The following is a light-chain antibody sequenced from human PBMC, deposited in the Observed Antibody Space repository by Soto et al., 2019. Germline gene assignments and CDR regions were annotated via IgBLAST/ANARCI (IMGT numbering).Light chain of an antibody. CDR1: SSDVGSYNL. V-gene: IGLV2-23*02. CDR2: EVT. CDR3: CSYAVSRNFVV. J-gene: IGLJ2*01. Sequence: QSVLTQPASVSGSPGQSITISCTGTSSDVGSYNLVSWYQLHPGKAPKLMIYEVTKRPSGVSNRFSGSKSGNTASLTISGLQAEDEADYYCCSYAVSRNFVVFGGGTKLTVL.